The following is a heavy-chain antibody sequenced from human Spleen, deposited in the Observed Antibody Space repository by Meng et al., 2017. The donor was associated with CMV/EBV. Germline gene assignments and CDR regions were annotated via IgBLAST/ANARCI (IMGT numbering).Heavy chain of an antibody. CDR3: ARAPYDGYNDDY. Sequence: CKASGYTFTSYGISWVRQAPGQGLEWMGWISAYNGNTNYAQKLQGRVTMATDTSTSTAYMELRSLRSDDTAVYYCARAPYDGYNDDYWGQGTLVTVSS. D-gene: IGHD5-24*01. CDR2: ISAYNGNT. V-gene: IGHV1-18*01. J-gene: IGHJ4*02. CDR1: GYTFTSYG.